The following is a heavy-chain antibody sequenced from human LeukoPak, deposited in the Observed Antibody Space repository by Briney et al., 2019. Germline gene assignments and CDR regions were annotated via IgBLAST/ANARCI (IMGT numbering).Heavy chain of an antibody. CDR2: IYYSGST. CDR3: ARGGLPAARPFDY. CDR1: GGSISSSSYY. Sequence: SETLSLTCTVSGGSISSSSYYWGWIRQPPGKGLEWIGSIYYSGSTYYNPSLKSRVTISVDTSKNQFSLKLSSVTAADTAVYYCARGGLPAARPFDYWGQGTLVTVSS. D-gene: IGHD2-2*02. J-gene: IGHJ4*02. V-gene: IGHV4-39*07.